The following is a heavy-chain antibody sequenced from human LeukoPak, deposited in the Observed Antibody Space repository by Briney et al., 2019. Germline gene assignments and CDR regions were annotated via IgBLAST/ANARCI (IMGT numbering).Heavy chain of an antibody. D-gene: IGHD3-10*01. CDR2: IYYRGST. CDR3: ARVVRGVIDY. J-gene: IGHJ4*02. CDR1: GGSISSYY. V-gene: IGHV4-59*01. Sequence: SETLSLTCTVSGGSISSYYWSWIRKPPGKGLEWIGYIYYRGSTNYNPSLKSRSTISVDSSKNQFSLKLSSVTAADTAVYYCARVVRGVIDYWGQGTLVTVSS.